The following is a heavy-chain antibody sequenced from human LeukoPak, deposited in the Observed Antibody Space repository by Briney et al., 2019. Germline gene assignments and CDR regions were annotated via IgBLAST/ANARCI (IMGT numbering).Heavy chain of an antibody. CDR2: IKSKTDGGTT. D-gene: IGHD5-12*01. V-gene: IGHV3-15*01. J-gene: IGHJ4*02. Sequence: GGSLRLSCAASGFTFDDYGMSWVRQAPGKGLEWVGRIKSKTDGGTTDYAAPVKGRFTISRDDSKNTLYLQMNSLKTEDTAVYHCTTDLRVAYWGQGTLVTVSS. CDR3: TTDLRVAY. CDR1: GFTFDDYG.